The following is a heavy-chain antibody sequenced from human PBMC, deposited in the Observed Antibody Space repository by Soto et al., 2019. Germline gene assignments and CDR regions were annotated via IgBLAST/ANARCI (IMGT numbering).Heavy chain of an antibody. D-gene: IGHD4-17*01. CDR1: GFTFSSYA. J-gene: IGHJ6*02. V-gene: IGHV3-30-3*01. Sequence: QVQLVESGGGVVQPGRSLRLSCAASGFTFSSYAMHWVRQAPGKGLEWVAVISYDGSNKYYADSVKDRFTISRDNSKNTLYLQMNSLRAEDTAVYYCARTFPGNDYGDYEYYYYGMDVWGQGTTVTVSS. CDR2: ISYDGSNK. CDR3: ARTFPGNDYGDYEYYYYGMDV.